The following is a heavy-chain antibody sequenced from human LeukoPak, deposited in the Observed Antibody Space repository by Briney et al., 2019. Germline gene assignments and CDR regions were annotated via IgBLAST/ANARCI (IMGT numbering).Heavy chain of an antibody. CDR1: GYTFTNFA. CDR2: INTDNGNT. CDR3: AREKNQQWVDCLQY. V-gene: IGHV1-3*04. J-gene: IGHJ4*02. D-gene: IGHD1-26*01. Sequence: ASVKVSCKASGYTFTNFAISWVRQAPGQRLEWMGWINTDNGNTHYLQKFQGRVTITRDTSASTTYMELSSLTSEDTAVYYCAREKNQQWVDCLQYWGQGTLVTVSS.